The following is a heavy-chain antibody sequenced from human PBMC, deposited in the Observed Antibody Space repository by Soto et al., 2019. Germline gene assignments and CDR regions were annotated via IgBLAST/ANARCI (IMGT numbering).Heavy chain of an antibody. CDR2: ISSSGS. J-gene: IGHJ4*02. V-gene: IGHV4-59*01. CDR1: GASISSYY. CDR3: ARNNHFDS. Sequence: PSETLSLTCTVSGASISSYYWSWIRQPPGKGLEWIGYISSSGSNYNPSLKSRVTISLDTSKNEFSLKLTSVTAADTAVYYCARNNHFDSWGQGTLVTV.